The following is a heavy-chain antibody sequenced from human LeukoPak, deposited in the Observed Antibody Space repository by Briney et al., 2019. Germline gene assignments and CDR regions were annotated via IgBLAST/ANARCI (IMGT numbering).Heavy chain of an antibody. J-gene: IGHJ4*02. CDR1: GYTFTGYY. Sequence: ASVKVSCKASGYTFTGYYMHWVRQAPGQGLEWMGWINPSGGSTSYAQKFQGRVTMTRDTSTSTVYMELSSLRSEDTAVYYCARASVSNYDRGAILNRKSLRWGQGTLVTVSS. CDR3: ARASVSNYDRGAILNRKSLR. CDR2: INPSGGST. D-gene: IGHD4-11*01. V-gene: IGHV1-46*01.